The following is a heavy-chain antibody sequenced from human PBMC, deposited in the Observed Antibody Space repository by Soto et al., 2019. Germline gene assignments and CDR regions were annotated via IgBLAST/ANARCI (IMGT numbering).Heavy chain of an antibody. J-gene: IGHJ6*02. V-gene: IGHV4-30-2*01. CDR2: IYHSGST. CDR3: ARDHYYGSGSYSAYYYGMDV. D-gene: IGHD3-10*01. Sequence: PSDTLSLTCVVSGGSISSGGYSWSWIRQPPGKGLEWIGYIYHSGSTYYNPSLKSRVTISVDRSKNQFSLKLSSVTAADTAVYYCARDHYYGSGSYSAYYYGMDVWGQGTTVTVSS. CDR1: GGSISSGGYS.